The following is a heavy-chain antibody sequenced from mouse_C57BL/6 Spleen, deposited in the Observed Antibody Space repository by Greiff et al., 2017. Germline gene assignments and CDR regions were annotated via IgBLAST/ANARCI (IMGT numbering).Heavy chain of an antibody. J-gene: IGHJ3*01. CDR1: GYSITSGYY. Sequence: EVKVEESGPGLVKPSQSLSLTCSVTGYSITSGYYWNWIRQFPGNKLEWMGYISYDGSNNYNPSLKNRISITRDTSKNQFFLKLNSVTTEDTATYYCARGSSSAWFAYWGQGTLVTVSA. CDR3: ARGSSSAWFAY. CDR2: ISYDGSN. D-gene: IGHD1-1*01. V-gene: IGHV3-6*01.